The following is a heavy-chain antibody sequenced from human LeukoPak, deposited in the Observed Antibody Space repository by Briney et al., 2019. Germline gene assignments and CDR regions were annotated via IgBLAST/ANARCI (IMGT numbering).Heavy chain of an antibody. Sequence: ASVKVSCKASGYTFTSHGLSWARQAPWQGLEWMGWISIYSGNTSYAQKFQDRISMTTDTSTSTAYMELRSLKSDDTAVYYCARDPGGTWGFDYWGQGALVTVSS. CDR3: ARDPGGTWGFDY. CDR2: ISIYSGNT. J-gene: IGHJ4*02. V-gene: IGHV1-18*01. D-gene: IGHD7-27*01. CDR1: GYTFTSHG.